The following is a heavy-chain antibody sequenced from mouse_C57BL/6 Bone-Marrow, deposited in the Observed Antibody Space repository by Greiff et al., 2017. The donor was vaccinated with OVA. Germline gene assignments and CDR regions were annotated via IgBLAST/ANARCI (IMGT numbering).Heavy chain of an antibody. CDR3: TDYYRGCFDY. CDR2: IDPENGDT. V-gene: IGHV14-4*01. CDR1: GFNIKDDY. D-gene: IGHD1-1*02. Sequence: VQLQQSGAELVRPGASVKLSCTASGFNIKDDYMHWVKQRPEQGLEWIGWIDPENGDTEYASKFQGKATITADTSSNTAYLQLSSLTSEDTAVYYCTDYYRGCFDYWGQGTTLTVSS. J-gene: IGHJ2*01.